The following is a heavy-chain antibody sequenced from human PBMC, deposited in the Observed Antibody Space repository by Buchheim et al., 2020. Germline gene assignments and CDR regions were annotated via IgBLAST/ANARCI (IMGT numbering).Heavy chain of an antibody. V-gene: IGHV3-30*18. J-gene: IGHJ6*02. CDR1: GFTFSSYG. D-gene: IGHD6-13*01. CDR3: AKTIAAAGLGDV. Sequence: QVQLVESGGGVVQPGRSLRLSCAASGFTFSSYGMHWVRQAPGKGLEWVSFISYDGSNIYYADSVKGRFTISRDNSKNTLYLQMNSLRAEDTAVYYCAKTIAAAGLGDVWGQGTT. CDR2: ISYDGSNI.